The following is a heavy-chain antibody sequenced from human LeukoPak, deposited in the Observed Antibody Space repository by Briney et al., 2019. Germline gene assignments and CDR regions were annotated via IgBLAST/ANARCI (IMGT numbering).Heavy chain of an antibody. J-gene: IGHJ4*02. Sequence: SETLSLTCTVSGGSISSYYWSWIRQPPGKGLEWIGYIYYSGSTNYNPSLKSRVTISVDTSKNQFTLKLSSVTAADTAVYYCARGRDYYDSSGYYYEGTIVDYWGQGTLVTVSS. CDR1: GGSISSYY. CDR2: IYYSGST. V-gene: IGHV4-59*01. D-gene: IGHD3-22*01. CDR3: ARGRDYYDSSGYYYEGTIVDY.